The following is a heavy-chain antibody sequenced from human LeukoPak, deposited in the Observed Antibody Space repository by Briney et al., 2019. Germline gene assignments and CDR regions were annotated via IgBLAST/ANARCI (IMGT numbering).Heavy chain of an antibody. D-gene: IGHD5-18*01. V-gene: IGHV4-34*01. CDR1: GGSFSGYY. CDR2: INHSGST. J-gene: IGHJ4*02. Sequence: PSETLSLTCAVYGGSFSGYYWSWIRQPPGKGLEWIGEINHSGSTNYNPSLKSRVTISVDTSKNQFSLKLSSVTAADTAVFYCASGYSYDLFDYWGQGTLVTVSS. CDR3: ASGYSYDLFDY.